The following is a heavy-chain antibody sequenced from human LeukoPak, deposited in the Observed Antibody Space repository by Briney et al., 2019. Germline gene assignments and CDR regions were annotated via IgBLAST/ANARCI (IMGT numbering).Heavy chain of an antibody. D-gene: IGHD7-27*01. V-gene: IGHV6-1*01. J-gene: IGHJ6*02. CDR2: TYYRSKWYS. CDR3: TRDSGNWGAYYYYYGMGV. CDR1: GDSVSINSAG. Sequence: SQTLSLTCAISGDSVSINSAGWNWIRQSPSRGLEWLGRTYYRSKWYSDYAVSVKSRITINPDTSKNQFSLQLNSVTPEDTAVYYCTRDSGNWGAYYYYYGMGVWGQGTTVTVSS.